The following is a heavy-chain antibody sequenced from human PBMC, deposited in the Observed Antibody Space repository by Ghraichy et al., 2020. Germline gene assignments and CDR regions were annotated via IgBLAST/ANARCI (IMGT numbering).Heavy chain of an antibody. D-gene: IGHD3-10*01. CDR1: GYSFSTYW. CDR3: ARLLNYYGGRDEGFDI. CDR2: IYPGDSDI. J-gene: IGHJ3*02. Sequence: GESLNISCKGSGYSFSTYWIAWVRQMPGQGLEWMGIIYPGDSDIKYSPSFQDRVTISADKSVTAAYLHWSSLKASDTAMYFCARLLNYYGGRDEGFDIWGQGTMVTVSS. V-gene: IGHV5-51*01.